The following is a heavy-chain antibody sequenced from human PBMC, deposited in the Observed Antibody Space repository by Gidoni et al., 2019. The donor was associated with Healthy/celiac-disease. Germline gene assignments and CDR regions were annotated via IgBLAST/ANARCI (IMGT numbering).Heavy chain of an antibody. D-gene: IGHD5-12*01. CDR2: KDYGWTT. CDR3: MGLIVATIRAY. V-gene: IGHV3-49*02. J-gene: IGHJ4*02. Sequence: KDYGWTTEYAASVKGRFTSSRDDSKSIAYLQMNSLKTEDTAVYYCMGLIVATIRAYWGQGTLVTVSS.